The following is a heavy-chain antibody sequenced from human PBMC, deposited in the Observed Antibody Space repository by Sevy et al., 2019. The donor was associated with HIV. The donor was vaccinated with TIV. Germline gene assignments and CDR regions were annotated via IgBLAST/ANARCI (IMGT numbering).Heavy chain of an antibody. CDR1: GFTFDNNA. J-gene: IGHJ6*02. D-gene: IGHD3-10*01. V-gene: IGHV3-23*01. CDR2: ISGSGFST. CDR3: AKVYYYDSGTVIPRGMDV. Sequence: GGSLRLSCAASGFTFDNNAMYWVRQAPGKGLEWVSVISGSGFSTNYAGSVKGRFTISRDISKGTLYLKMNSLRAEDTAVYYCAKVYYYDSGTVIPRGMDVWGQGTTVTVSS.